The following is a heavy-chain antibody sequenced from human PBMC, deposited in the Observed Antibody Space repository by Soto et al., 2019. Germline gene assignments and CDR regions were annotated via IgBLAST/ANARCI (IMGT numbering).Heavy chain of an antibody. CDR3: ARVTVRGITFDY. V-gene: IGHV3-48*03. D-gene: IGHD3-10*01. CDR1: GFSFGTFA. CDR2: ISSSGSTI. J-gene: IGHJ4*02. Sequence: GGSLRLSCAASGFSFGTFAMSWVRQSPGTGLEWLAYISSSGSTIYYAASVKGRFTIFTDNAKKSLYLQMKRLRAEDTAVYYCARVTVRGITFDYWGQGTLVSVS.